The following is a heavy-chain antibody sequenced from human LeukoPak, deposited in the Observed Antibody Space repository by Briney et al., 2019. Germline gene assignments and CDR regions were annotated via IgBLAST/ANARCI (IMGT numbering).Heavy chain of an antibody. CDR1: GFTFDDYG. D-gene: IGHD6-19*01. V-gene: IGHV3-20*04. CDR3: AKGIRGSGWFGGAFDI. J-gene: IGHJ3*02. Sequence: AGGSLRLSCAASGFTFDDYGMSWVRQAPGKGLEWVSGINWNGGSTGYADSVKGRFTISRDNAKNSLYLQMNSLRAEDTAVYYCAKGIRGSGWFGGAFDIWGQGTMVTVSS. CDR2: INWNGGST.